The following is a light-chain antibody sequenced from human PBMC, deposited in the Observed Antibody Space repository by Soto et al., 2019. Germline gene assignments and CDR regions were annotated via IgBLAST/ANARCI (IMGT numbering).Light chain of an antibody. CDR1: QSVSTY. J-gene: IGKJ5*01. CDR2: DAS. Sequence: DIVLTHSPSTLSLSPGERATVSCRASQSVSTYLAWYQQKPGQAPRLLIYDASNRATGIPARFSGSGSGTDFTLTISSLEPEDFAVYHCQQRSSWPSFGQGTRLEIK. V-gene: IGKV3-11*01. CDR3: QQRSSWPS.